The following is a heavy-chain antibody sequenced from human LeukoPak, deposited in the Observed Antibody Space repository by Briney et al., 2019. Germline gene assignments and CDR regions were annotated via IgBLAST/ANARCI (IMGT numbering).Heavy chain of an antibody. Sequence: SETLSLTCTVSGGSVSSGSYYWSWIRQPPGKGLEWIGYIYYSGSTNYNPSLKSRVTISVDTSKNQFSLKLSSVTAADTAVYYCARDDGSRGWFDPWGQGTLVTVSS. CDR2: IYYSGST. CDR3: ARDDGSRGWFDP. D-gene: IGHD3-10*01. J-gene: IGHJ5*02. CDR1: GGSVSSGSYY. V-gene: IGHV4-61*01.